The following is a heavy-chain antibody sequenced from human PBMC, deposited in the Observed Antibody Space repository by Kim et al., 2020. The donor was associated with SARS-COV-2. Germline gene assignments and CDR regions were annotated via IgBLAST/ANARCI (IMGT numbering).Heavy chain of an antibody. CDR3: ARDGGGITIFGVVINYFDY. J-gene: IGHJ4*02. V-gene: IGHV3-33*01. Sequence: GGSLRLSCAASGFTFSSYGMHWVRQAPGKGLEWVAVIWYDGSNKYYADSVKGRFTISRDNSKNTLYLQMNILRAEDTAVYYCARDGGGITIFGVVINYFDYWGQGTLVTVSS. CDR2: IWYDGSNK. CDR1: GFTFSSYG. D-gene: IGHD3-3*01.